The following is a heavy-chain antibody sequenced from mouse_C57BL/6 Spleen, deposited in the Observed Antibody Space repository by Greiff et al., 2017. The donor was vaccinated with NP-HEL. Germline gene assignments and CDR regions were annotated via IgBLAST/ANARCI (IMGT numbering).Heavy chain of an antibody. J-gene: IGHJ1*03. D-gene: IGHD2-3*01. CDR2: IYPGDGDT. V-gene: IGHV1-82*01. CDR1: GYAFSSSW. Sequence: VQLQQSGPELVKPGASVKISCKASGYAFSSSWMNWVKQRPGKGLEWIGRIYPGDGDTNYNGKFKGKATLTADKSSSTAYMQLSSLTSEDSAVYFCARLYDGYYGYFDVWGTGTTVTVSS. CDR3: ARLYDGYYGYFDV.